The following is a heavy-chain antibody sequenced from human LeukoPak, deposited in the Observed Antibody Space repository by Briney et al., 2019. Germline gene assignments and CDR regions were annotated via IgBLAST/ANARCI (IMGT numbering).Heavy chain of an antibody. CDR2: ISAYNGNT. CDR3: ARPGTLGYSGNYYYFDY. J-gene: IGHJ4*02. Sequence: ASVKVSCKASGYTFTSYGISWVRQAPGQGLEWMGWISAYNGNTNYAQKLQGRVTMTTDTSTSTAYMELRSLRSDDTAVYSCARPGTLGYSGNYYYFDYWGQGTLVTVSS. D-gene: IGHD1-26*01. V-gene: IGHV1-18*01. CDR1: GYTFTSYG.